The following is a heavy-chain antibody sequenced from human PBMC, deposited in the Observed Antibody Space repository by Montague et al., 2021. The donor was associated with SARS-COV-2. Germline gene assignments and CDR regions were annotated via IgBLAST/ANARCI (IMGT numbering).Heavy chain of an antibody. D-gene: IGHD1-26*01. Sequence: SETLSLTCAVFDGSFSNFYWSWIRQPPGRGLEWIGEINHSGTTYYNPSLKSRVTTSVDTSRNQFSLKLNSVTAADAAVYYCASGDDNGSGYLDVWGKGTTVTVSS. J-gene: IGHJ6*03. CDR2: INHSGTT. CDR3: ASGDDNGSGYLDV. V-gene: IGHV4-34*01. CDR1: DGSFSNFY.